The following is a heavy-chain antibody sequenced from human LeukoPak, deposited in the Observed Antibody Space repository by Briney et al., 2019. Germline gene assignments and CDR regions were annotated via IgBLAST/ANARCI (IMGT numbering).Heavy chain of an antibody. CDR2: ISGSGGST. CDR3: AKVSITMVRGVIAPADY. Sequence: GGSLRLSCAASGFTFSSYAMSWVRQAPGKGLEGVSAISGSGGSTYYADSVKGRFTISRDNSKNTLYLQMNSLRAEDTAVYYCAKVSITMVRGVIAPADYWGQGTLVTVSS. D-gene: IGHD3-10*01. CDR1: GFTFSSYA. J-gene: IGHJ4*02. V-gene: IGHV3-23*01.